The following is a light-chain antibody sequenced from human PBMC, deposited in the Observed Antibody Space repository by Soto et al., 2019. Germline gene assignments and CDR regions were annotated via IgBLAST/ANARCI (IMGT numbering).Light chain of an antibody. V-gene: IGLV1-44*01. CDR3: AAWDDSLNGSNWV. CDR2: RNN. CDR1: SSNIGSEY. J-gene: IGLJ3*02. Sequence: QSVLTQPPSASGTPGQRVTISCSGSSSNIGSEYVVWYQHLPGTAPKLLIYRNNQRPSGVPDRFSGSKSGTSASLAISGLQSEDEADYYCAAWDDSLNGSNWVFGGGTQLTVL.